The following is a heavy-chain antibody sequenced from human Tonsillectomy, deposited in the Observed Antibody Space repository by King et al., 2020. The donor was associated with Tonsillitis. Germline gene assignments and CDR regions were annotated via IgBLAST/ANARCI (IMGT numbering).Heavy chain of an antibody. CDR2: ISAYNGNT. D-gene: IGHD6-19*01. J-gene: IGHJ3*02. Sequence: QLVQSGAEVKKPGASVKVSCKASGYTFTSYGISWVRQAPGQGLEWMGWISAYNGNTNYAQKLQGRVTMTTGTSTGTAYMELRSLRSDDTAVYYCARDRVSQWPDKIDAFDIWGQGTMVTVSS. CDR3: ARDRVSQWPDKIDAFDI. V-gene: IGHV1-18*01. CDR1: GYTFTSYG.